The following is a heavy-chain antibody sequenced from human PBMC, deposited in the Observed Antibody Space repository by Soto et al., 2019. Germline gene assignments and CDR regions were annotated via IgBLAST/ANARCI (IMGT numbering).Heavy chain of an antibody. V-gene: IGHV3-23*01. D-gene: IGHD5-12*01. CDR1: GFSFSSYA. J-gene: IGHJ4*02. Sequence: EVQLLESGGGLVQPGGSLRLSCAASGFSFSSYAMVWVRQAPGKGLEWVSVISARGGRLYFADSVKGPFPISRDNSQDVLSLEMNSRRAEDTATCFCAKGSVEYSASVENWGQGTLVVFSS. CDR3: AKGSVEYSASVEN. CDR2: ISARGGRL.